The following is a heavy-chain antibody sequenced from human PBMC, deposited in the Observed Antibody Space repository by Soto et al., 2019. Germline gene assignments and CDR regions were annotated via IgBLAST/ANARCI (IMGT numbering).Heavy chain of an antibody. CDR3: ARNRHYGFDY. V-gene: IGHV3-7*01. Sequence: PGGSLRLSCAASGFTFSNYWMSWVRQAPGKGLEWVAIIKQDGSDKYYVDSVKGRFTISRDNAKNSLYLQMNSLRTEDAAVYYCARNRHYGFDYWGRGTLVTVSS. CDR2: IKQDGSDK. CDR1: GFTFSNYW. D-gene: IGHD4-17*01. J-gene: IGHJ4*02.